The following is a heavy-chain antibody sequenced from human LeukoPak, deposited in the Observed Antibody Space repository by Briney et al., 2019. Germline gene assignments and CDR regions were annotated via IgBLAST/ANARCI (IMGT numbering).Heavy chain of an antibody. D-gene: IGHD2-8*01. Sequence: PGGSLRLSCAASGFTFSAYWMSWDRQAPGKGLEWVAHIKGDGSEKYSVDSVKGRFTISRDNAKSSLYLQMNSLRAEDTALYYCARGGFGYVYFDYWGQGSLVTVSS. CDR2: IKGDGSEK. J-gene: IGHJ4*02. CDR3: ARGGFGYVYFDY. CDR1: GFTFSAYW. V-gene: IGHV3-7*01.